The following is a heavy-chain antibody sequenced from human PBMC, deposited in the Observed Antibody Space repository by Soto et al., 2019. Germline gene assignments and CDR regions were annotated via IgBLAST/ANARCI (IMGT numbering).Heavy chain of an antibody. CDR1: GFTFNTAW. V-gene: IGHV3-15*07. J-gene: IGHJ4*02. CDR3: TKGLKSVD. Sequence: EVQLVESGGGLLKPGESLRLSCAASGFTFNTAWMNWVRQAPGKGLECVGRIRTKTDGGTTDYAAPVQDRFTISRDDSKNTLYLQMNSLKTEDTAIYYCTKGLKSVDWGQGTLVTVSS. CDR2: IRTKTDGGTT.